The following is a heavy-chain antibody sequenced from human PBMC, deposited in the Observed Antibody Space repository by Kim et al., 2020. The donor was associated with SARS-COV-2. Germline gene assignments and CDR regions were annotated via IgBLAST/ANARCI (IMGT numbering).Heavy chain of an antibody. D-gene: IGHD1-26*01. J-gene: IGHJ4*02. CDR3: AKSRGSGSDYGFDY. V-gene: IGHV3-23*01. Sequence: AGSVKGRCTISRDNSKNTLYLQVNSLRADDTAVYYCAKSRGSGSDYGFDYWGQGTLVTVSS.